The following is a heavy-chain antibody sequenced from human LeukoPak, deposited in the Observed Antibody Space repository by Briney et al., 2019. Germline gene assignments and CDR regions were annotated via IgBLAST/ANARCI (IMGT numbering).Heavy chain of an antibody. CDR1: GGSISSGDYY. CDR3: ARGYGDYEGRFDP. V-gene: IGHV4-30-4*01. CDR2: IYYSGST. J-gene: IGHJ5*02. Sequence: SETLSLTCTVSGGSISSGDYYWSWIRQPPGKGREWIGYIYYSGSTYYNPSLKSRVTISVDTSKNQFSLKLSSVTAADTAVYYCARGYGDYEGRFDPWGQGTLVTVSS. D-gene: IGHD4-17*01.